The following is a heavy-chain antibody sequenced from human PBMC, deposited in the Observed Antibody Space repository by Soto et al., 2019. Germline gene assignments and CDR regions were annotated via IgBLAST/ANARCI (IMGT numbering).Heavy chain of an antibody. J-gene: IGHJ1*01. CDR1: GFTFSSYA. D-gene: IGHD3-3*01. V-gene: IGHV3-23*01. CDR2: ISGRGGST. CDR3: ARVRFPPNLFVQH. Sequence: EVQLLESGGGLVQPGGSLRLSCAASGFTFSSYAMSWVRQAPGKGLEWVSAISGRGGSTYYADSVKGRFTISRDNSKNTLYLQMNSLRAEDTAVYYCARVRFPPNLFVQHWGQGTLVTVSS.